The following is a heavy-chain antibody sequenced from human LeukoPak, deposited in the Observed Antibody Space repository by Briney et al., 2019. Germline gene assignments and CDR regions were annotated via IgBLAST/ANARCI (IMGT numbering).Heavy chain of an antibody. V-gene: IGHV4-39*07. D-gene: IGHD3-10*01. Sequence: PSETLSLTCTVSGGSISSSSYYWGWIRQPPGKGLEWIGSIYYSGGTYYNPSLKSRVTISVDTSKNQFSLKLSSVTAADTAVYYCARVHSGAGFDYWGQGTLVTVSS. CDR1: GGSISSSSYY. CDR3: ARVHSGAGFDY. CDR2: IYYSGGT. J-gene: IGHJ4*02.